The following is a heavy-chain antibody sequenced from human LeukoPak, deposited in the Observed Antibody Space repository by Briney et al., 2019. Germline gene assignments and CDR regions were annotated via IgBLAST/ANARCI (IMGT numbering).Heavy chain of an antibody. J-gene: IGHJ4*02. CDR3: ARLPMVRGGIGDY. V-gene: IGHV1-3*01. Sequence: ASVKVSCKASGYTFTSYAMHWVRQAPGQRLEWMGWINAGNGNTKYSQKFQGRVTITRDTSASTAYMELSGLRSEDTAVYYCARLPMVRGGIGDYWGQGTLVTVSS. CDR2: INAGNGNT. D-gene: IGHD3-10*01. CDR1: GYTFTSYA.